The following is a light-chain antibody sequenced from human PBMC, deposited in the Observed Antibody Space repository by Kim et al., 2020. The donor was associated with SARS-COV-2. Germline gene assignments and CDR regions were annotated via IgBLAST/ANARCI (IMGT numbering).Light chain of an antibody. Sequence: NFMLTQPHSVSESPGKTVTISCTRSSGSIASNYVQWYQQRPGSAPTTVIYEDNQRPSGVPDRFSGSIDSSSNSAYLTISGLKTEDEADYYCQSYDSSSHWVFGGGTQLTVL. CDR3: QSYDSSSHWV. CDR1: SGSIASNY. CDR2: EDN. J-gene: IGLJ3*02. V-gene: IGLV6-57*04.